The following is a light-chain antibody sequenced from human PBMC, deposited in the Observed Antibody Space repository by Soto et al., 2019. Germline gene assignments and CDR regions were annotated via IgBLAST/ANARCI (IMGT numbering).Light chain of an antibody. V-gene: IGLV6-57*04. Sequence: NFMLTQPHSVSESPGKTVTISCTRSSGSIASNYVRWYQQRPGSAPTTVIYEDNQRPSGVPDRFSGSIDSSSNSASLTISGLMTEDEADYYCQSYDSSNPVVFGGGTKLTVL. CDR2: EDN. CDR1: SGSIASNY. CDR3: QSYDSSNPVV. J-gene: IGLJ2*01.